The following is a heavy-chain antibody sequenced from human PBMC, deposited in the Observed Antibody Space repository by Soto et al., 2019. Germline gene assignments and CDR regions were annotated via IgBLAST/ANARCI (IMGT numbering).Heavy chain of an antibody. Sequence: EVQLVESGGGLVQPGGSLRLSCVASGFIFSDHYMDWVRQAPGKGLEWVGRTRNKANDYATEYAASVEVRFTISRDDSKNSLYLQMNSPKTEDTAVYYCARGGTVTAIAYFDLWGQGTLVTVSS. CDR1: GFIFSDHY. V-gene: IGHV3-72*01. CDR3: ARGGTVTAIAYFDL. CDR2: TRNKANDYAT. J-gene: IGHJ4*02. D-gene: IGHD1-1*01.